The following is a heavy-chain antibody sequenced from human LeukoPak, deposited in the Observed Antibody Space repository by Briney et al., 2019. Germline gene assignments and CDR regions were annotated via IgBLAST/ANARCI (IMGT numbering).Heavy chain of an antibody. V-gene: IGHV3-15*04. J-gene: IGHJ4*02. CDR2: IESKTDGGTT. Sequence: GGSLRLSCTASGFTFSNAWMRWVRQAPGKGLEWVGRIESKTDGGTTDYAAPVKGRFTISRDGSKNTLYLQMNSLKTEDTAVYYCSYYYDSSGYPDFDYWGQGTLVTVSS. CDR1: GFTFSNAW. D-gene: IGHD3-22*01. CDR3: SYYYDSSGYPDFDY.